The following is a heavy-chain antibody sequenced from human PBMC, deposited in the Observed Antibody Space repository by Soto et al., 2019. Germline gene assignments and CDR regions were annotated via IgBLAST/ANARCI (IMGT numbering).Heavy chain of an antibody. V-gene: IGHV6-1*01. J-gene: IGHJ4*02. CDR2: TYYRSKWYN. Sequence: SQTLSLTCAISGDIVSSNSAAWNWIRQSPSRGLEWLGRTYYRSKWYNDYAVSVKSRITINPDTSKNQFSLQLNSVTPEDTAVYYCERGVFVTIFGVVIASPYFDYWGQGTLVTVSS. D-gene: IGHD3-3*01. CDR1: GDIVSSNSAA. CDR3: ERGVFVTIFGVVIASPYFDY.